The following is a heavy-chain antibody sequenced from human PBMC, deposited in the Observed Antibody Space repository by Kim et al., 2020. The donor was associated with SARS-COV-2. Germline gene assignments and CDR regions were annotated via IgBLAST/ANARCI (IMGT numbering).Heavy chain of an antibody. V-gene: IGHV4-34*01. CDR2: INHSGST. CDR1: GGSFSGYY. J-gene: IGHJ4*02. CDR3: ARGYPGGPGPYCSGGSCYGADDDY. Sequence: SETLSLTCAVYGGSFSGYYWSWIRQPPGKGLEWIGEINHSGSTNYNPSLKSRVTISVDTSKNQFPLKLSSVTAADTAVYYCARGYPGGPGPYCSGGSCYGADDDYWGQGTLVTVSS. D-gene: IGHD2-15*01.